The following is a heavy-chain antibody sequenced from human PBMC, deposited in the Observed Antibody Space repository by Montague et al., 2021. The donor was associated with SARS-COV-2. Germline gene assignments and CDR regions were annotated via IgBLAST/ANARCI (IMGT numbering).Heavy chain of an antibody. D-gene: IGHD3-10*01. CDR2: INRSGST. V-gene: IGHV4-34*01. CDR1: GGSFSGYY. CDR3: ARMRAVLLWFGESTYFDY. Sequence: SETLSLTCAVYGGSFSGYYWSWIRQPPGKGLEWIGEINRSGSTNYNPSLKSRVTISVDTSKNQFSLKLSSVTAADTAVYYCARMRAVLLWFGESTYFDYWGQGTLVTVSS. J-gene: IGHJ4*02.